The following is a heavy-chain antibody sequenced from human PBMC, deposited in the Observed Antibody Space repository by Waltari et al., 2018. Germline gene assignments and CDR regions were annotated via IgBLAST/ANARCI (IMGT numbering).Heavy chain of an antibody. D-gene: IGHD3-3*01. V-gene: IGHV3-64D*08. J-gene: IGHJ4*02. CDR2: ISSNGGST. Sequence: EVQLVESGGGLVQPGGSLRLSCSASGFTFSSYAMNWVRQAPGKGLEYVSAISSNGGSTYYADSVKGRFTISRDNSKNTLYLQMSSLRAEDTAVYYCVKAQNRGHWSGYSTPPSFDYWGQGTLVTVSS. CDR3: VKAQNRGHWSGYSTPPSFDY. CDR1: GFTFSSYA.